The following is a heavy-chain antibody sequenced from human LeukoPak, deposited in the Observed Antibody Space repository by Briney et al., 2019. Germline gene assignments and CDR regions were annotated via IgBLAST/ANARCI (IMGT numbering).Heavy chain of an antibody. CDR2: IIPILGIA. V-gene: IGHV1-69*04. CDR3: ARDPSIAAAGTRFDY. D-gene: IGHD6-13*01. CDR1: GGTFSSYA. Sequence: GASVKVSCKASGGTFSSYAISWVRQAPGQGLEWMGRIIPILGIANYAQKFQGRVTITADKSTSTAYMELSSLRSEDTAVYYCARDPSIAAAGTRFDYWGQGTLVTVSS. J-gene: IGHJ4*02.